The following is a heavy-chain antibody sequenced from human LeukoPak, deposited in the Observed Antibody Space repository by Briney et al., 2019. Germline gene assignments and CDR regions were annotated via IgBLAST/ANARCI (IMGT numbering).Heavy chain of an antibody. CDR2: ISAYNGNT. CDR1: GYTFTSYG. CDR3: ARDRVGYCSGGSCYGPQPYDY. J-gene: IGHJ4*02. D-gene: IGHD2-15*01. V-gene: IGHV1-18*01. Sequence: ASVKVSCKASGYTFTSYGISWVRQAPGQGLEWMGWISAYNGNTNYAQKLQGRVTMTTDTSTSTAYMELRSLRSDDTAMYYCARDRVGYCSGGSCYGPQPYDYWGQGTLVTVSS.